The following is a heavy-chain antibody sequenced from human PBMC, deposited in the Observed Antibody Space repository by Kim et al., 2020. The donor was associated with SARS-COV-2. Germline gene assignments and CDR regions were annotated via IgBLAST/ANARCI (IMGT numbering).Heavy chain of an antibody. CDR3: AKDQYTSSWSTKPNWFDP. J-gene: IGHJ5*02. V-gene: IGHV3-23*01. D-gene: IGHD2-2*01. CDR2: ISGSGGST. Sequence: GGSLRLSCVASGFTFSNYVMSWVRQGPGMGLEWVSAISGSGGSTYYADSVQGRFIISRDNSKNTMYLQMKSLRVEDTAVYYCAKDQYTSSWSTKPNWFDPWGQGTLVTVSS. CDR1: GFTFSNYV.